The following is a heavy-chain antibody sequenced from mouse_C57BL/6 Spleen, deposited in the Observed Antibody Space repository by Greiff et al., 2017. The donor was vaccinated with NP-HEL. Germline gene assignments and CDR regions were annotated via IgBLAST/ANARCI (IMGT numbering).Heavy chain of an antibody. Sequence: EVMLVESGEGLVKPGGSLKLSCAASGFTFSSYAMSWVRQTPEKRLEWVAYISSGGDYIYYADTVKGRFTISRDNARNTLYLQMSSLKSEDTAMYYCTRDQVVGWYFDVWGTGTTVTVSS. D-gene: IGHD1-1*01. CDR1: GFTFSSYA. V-gene: IGHV5-9-1*02. J-gene: IGHJ1*03. CDR3: TRDQVVGWYFDV. CDR2: ISSGGDYI.